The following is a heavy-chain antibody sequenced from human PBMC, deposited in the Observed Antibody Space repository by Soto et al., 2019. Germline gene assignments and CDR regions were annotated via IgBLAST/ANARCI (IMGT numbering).Heavy chain of an antibody. D-gene: IGHD2-2*01. CDR1: GGSFSGYY. CDR3: AREKCSSTSCYRYYYYYGMDV. J-gene: IGHJ6*02. V-gene: IGHV4-34*01. CDR2: INHSGST. Sequence: SETLSLTCAVYGGSFSGYYWSWIRQPPGRGLEWIGEINHSGSTNYNPSLKSRVTISVDTSKNQFSLKLSSVTAADTAVYYCAREKCSSTSCYRYYYYYGMDVWSQGTTVTVSS.